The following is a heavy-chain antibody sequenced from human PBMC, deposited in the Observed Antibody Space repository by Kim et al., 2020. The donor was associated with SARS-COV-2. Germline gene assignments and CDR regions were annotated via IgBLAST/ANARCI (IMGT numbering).Heavy chain of an antibody. CDR2: IIPIFGTA. J-gene: IGHJ5*02. D-gene: IGHD2-15*01. Sequence: SVKVSCKASGGTFSSYAISWVRQAPGQGLEWMGGIIPIFGTANYAQKFQGRVTITADESTSTAYMELSSLRSEDTAVYYCARNFLSVGVVAINHNWFDPWGQGTLVTVSS. CDR1: GGTFSSYA. V-gene: IGHV1-69*13. CDR3: ARNFLSVGVVAINHNWFDP.